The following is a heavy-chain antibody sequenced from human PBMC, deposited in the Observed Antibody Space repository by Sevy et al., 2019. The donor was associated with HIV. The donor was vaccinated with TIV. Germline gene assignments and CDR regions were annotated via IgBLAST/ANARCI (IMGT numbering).Heavy chain of an antibody. CDR2: IYYSGST. J-gene: IGHJ4*02. V-gene: IGHV4-59*01. CDR1: GGSISSYY. CDR3: ARGGVGATKIDY. Sequence: SETLSLTCTVSGGSISSYYWSWIRQPPGKGLEWIGYIYYSGSTNYNPSLKSRVTISVDTSKNQFPLKLSSVTAADTAVYYCARGGVGATKIDYWGQGTLVTVSS. D-gene: IGHD1-26*01.